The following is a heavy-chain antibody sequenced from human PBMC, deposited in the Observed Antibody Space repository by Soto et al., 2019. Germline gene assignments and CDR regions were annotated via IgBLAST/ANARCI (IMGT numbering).Heavy chain of an antibody. Sequence: SETLSLTCTVSGGSISSGGYYWSWIRQHPGKGLEWIGYIHDSGTYYNPSLKSRVTISVDRSKNQFSLNLSSVTAADTAVYYCEREGVRWSPRDGMDVWGQGTKVTVYS. CDR2: IHDSGT. CDR1: GGSISSGGYY. D-gene: IGHD3-10*01. V-gene: IGHV4-31*03. CDR3: EREGVRWSPRDGMDV. J-gene: IGHJ6*02.